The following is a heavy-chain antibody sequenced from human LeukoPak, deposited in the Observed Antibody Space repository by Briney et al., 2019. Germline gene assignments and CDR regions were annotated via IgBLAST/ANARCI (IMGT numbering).Heavy chain of an antibody. V-gene: IGHV3-21*01. CDR2: ISSSSSYI. Sequence: GGSLRLSCAASGFTFSSYWMSWVRQAPGKGPEWVSSISSSSSYIYYADSVKGRFTISRDNAKNSLYLQINSLRVEDTAVYYCARDAPTSEKVAALYGWFDPWGQGTLVTVSS. CDR1: GFTFSSYW. CDR3: ARDAPTSEKVAALYGWFDP. J-gene: IGHJ5*02. D-gene: IGHD6-6*01.